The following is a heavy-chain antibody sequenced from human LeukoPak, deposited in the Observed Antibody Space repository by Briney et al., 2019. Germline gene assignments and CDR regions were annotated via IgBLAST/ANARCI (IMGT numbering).Heavy chain of an antibody. J-gene: IGHJ5*02. V-gene: IGHV1-2*02. D-gene: IGHD3-10*01. CDR2: INPNSGGT. CDR1: GYTFTGYY. CDR3: ARFLYYYGSGSSPYNWFDP. Sequence: ASVKVSCKASGYTFTGYYMHWVRQAPGQGLEWMGWINPNSGGTNYAQKFQGRVTMTRDTSISTAYVELSRLRSDDTAVYYCARFLYYYGSGSSPYNWFDPWGQGTLVTVSS.